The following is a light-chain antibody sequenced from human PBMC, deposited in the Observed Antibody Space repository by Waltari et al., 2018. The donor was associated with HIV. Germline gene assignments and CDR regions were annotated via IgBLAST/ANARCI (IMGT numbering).Light chain of an antibody. J-gene: IGKJ1*01. CDR1: QSLLHSNGYNY. CDR3: MQALQTPWT. V-gene: IGKV2-28*01. Sequence: DIVMTQSPLSLPVTPAEPASISCRSSQSLLHSNGYNYLDWYLQKPGQSPQLLIYLGSNRASGVPDRFSGSGSGTDFTLKISRVEAEDVGVYYCMQALQTPWTFGQGTKVEIK. CDR2: LGS.